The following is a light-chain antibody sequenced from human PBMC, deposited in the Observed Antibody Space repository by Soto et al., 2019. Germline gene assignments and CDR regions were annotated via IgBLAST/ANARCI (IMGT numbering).Light chain of an antibody. CDR1: QSVSNS. CDR3: HQRYNWPRVT. V-gene: IGKV3-11*01. CDR2: DVS. Sequence: EIVLTQSPATLSLSPGERVTLSCRASQSVSNSLAWYQQKPGQPPRLLIYDVSNRATGIPARFSGSGSGTDFPLTITSLEHEDFAVYFCHQRYNWPRVTFGQGTQLEIK. J-gene: IGKJ5*01.